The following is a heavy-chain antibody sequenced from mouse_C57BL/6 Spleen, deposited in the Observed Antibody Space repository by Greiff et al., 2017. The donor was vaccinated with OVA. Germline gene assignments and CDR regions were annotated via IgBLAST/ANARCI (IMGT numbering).Heavy chain of an antibody. CDR3: ARPGPTGLFAY. V-gene: IGHV1-50*01. CDR1: GYTFTSYW. Sequence: QVQLQQPGAELVKPGASVKLSCKASGYTFTSYWMQWVKQRPGQGLEWIGEIDPSDSYTNYNQKFKGKATLTVDTSSSTAYMQLSSLTSEDSAVDYCARPGPTGLFAYWGQGTLVTVSA. J-gene: IGHJ3*01. D-gene: IGHD4-1*02. CDR2: IDPSDSYT.